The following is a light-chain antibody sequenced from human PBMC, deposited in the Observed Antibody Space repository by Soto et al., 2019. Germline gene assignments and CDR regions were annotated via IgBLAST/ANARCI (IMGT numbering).Light chain of an antibody. CDR1: QSFNSIY. Sequence: EIVLTQSPGTLSLSPGERATLSCRASQSFNSIYLAWYQQKPGQAPRLLIYGASSRATGIPDRFSGSGSGTDFTLTISRLEPEDFAVYYCQQYGSSPYTFGQGTKVDIK. CDR3: QQYGSSPYT. V-gene: IGKV3-20*01. J-gene: IGKJ2*01. CDR2: GAS.